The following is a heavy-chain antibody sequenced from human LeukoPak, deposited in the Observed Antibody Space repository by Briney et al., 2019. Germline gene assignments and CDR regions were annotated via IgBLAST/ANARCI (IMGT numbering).Heavy chain of an antibody. CDR3: AKGKQWELPLGS. CDR2: ISNSDDKT. D-gene: IGHD1-26*01. V-gene: IGHV3-23*01. CDR1: GFTFSSYA. Sequence: GGSLRLSCAASGFTFSSYAMSWVRQAPGKGLEWVSAISNSDDKTYYADSVKGRFTISRDNSKNTLYLQMHSLRVEDTAVYKCAKGKQWELPLGSWGQGTPVTVSS. J-gene: IGHJ4*02.